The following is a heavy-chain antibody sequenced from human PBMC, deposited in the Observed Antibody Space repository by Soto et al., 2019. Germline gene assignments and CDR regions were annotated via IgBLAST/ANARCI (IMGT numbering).Heavy chain of an antibody. J-gene: IGHJ4*02. D-gene: IGHD3-22*01. Sequence: PGGSLRLSCAASGFTFSSYGMHWVRQAPGKGLEWVAVISYDGSNKYYADSVKGRFTISRDNSKNTLYLQMNSLRAEDTAVYYCAKDPYYYDSSGPFWGQGTLVTSPQ. CDR1: GFTFSSYG. CDR2: ISYDGSNK. V-gene: IGHV3-30*18. CDR3: AKDPYYYDSSGPF.